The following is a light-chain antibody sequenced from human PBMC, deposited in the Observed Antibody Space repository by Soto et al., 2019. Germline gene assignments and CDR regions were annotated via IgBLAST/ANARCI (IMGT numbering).Light chain of an antibody. V-gene: IGKV3-20*01. Sequence: EIVLTQSPGTLSLSPGERATLSCRASQSVSSSYLAWYQQRPGQAPRLLIYGASSRATGIPDRFSRSGSGTDFTLTISRLEPEDFAVYYCQQYGSSSLTFGGGTKLEIK. J-gene: IGKJ4*01. CDR2: GAS. CDR1: QSVSSSY. CDR3: QQYGSSSLT.